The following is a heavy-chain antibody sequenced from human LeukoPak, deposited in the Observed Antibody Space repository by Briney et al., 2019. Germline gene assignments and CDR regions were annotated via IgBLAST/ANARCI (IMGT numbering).Heavy chain of an antibody. J-gene: IGHJ4*02. CDR2: IRYDGSNS. CDR1: RFTFSSYG. D-gene: IGHD5-12*01. CDR3: AKDQWIEQMLGSHCDY. Sequence: GGSLRLSCVGSRFTFSSYGMHWVRQAPGEGLEWVAFIRYDGSNSYYIDSVKGRFTISRDNSKNTLYLQMNSLRAEDTAVYYRAKDQWIEQMLGSHCDYWGQGTLVTVSS. V-gene: IGHV3-30*02.